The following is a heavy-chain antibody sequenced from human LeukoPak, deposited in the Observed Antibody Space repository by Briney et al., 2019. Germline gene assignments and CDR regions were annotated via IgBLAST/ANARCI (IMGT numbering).Heavy chain of an antibody. D-gene: IGHD6-13*01. Sequence: SETLSLTCTVSGGSISSGSYYWSWIRQPAGKGLEWIGRIYTSGSTNYNPSLKSRVTLSVDTSKNQFSLKLSSVTAADTAVYYCARDSSSWSIEYYFDYWGQGTLVTVSS. CDR1: GGSISSGSYY. CDR3: ARDSSSWSIEYYFDY. V-gene: IGHV4-61*02. CDR2: IYTSGST. J-gene: IGHJ4*02.